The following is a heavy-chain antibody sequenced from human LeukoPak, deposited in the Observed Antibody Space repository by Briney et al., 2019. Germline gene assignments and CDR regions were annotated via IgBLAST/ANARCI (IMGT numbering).Heavy chain of an antibody. V-gene: IGHV3-53*01. D-gene: IGHD3-10*01. Sequence: GGSLRLSCAASGFTVSSNYMSWVRQAPGKGLEWVSGIYSGGSTYYADSVKGRFTISRDNSKNTLYLQMNSLRAEDTAVYYCAKGPLESYYYGSGSYPNWFDPWGQGTLVTVSS. CDR1: GFTVSSNY. CDR3: AKGPLESYYYGSGSYPNWFDP. CDR2: IYSGGST. J-gene: IGHJ5*02.